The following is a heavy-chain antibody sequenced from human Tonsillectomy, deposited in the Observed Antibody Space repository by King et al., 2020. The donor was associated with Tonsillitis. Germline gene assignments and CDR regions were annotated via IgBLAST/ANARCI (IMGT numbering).Heavy chain of an antibody. J-gene: IGHJ4*02. Sequence: VQLVESGGGLVQPGRSLRLSCAASGFTFDEYAMEWVRQAPGKGLEWVSGISWDGGSTGYAASVKGRFTISRDNAKNSLYLQMNSLRAEDTALYYCAKDGSSTGNYFYYSGQGTLVTLSS. V-gene: IGHV3-9*01. CDR3: AKDGSSTGNYFYY. CDR1: GFTFDEYA. CDR2: ISWDGGST. D-gene: IGHD6-13*01.